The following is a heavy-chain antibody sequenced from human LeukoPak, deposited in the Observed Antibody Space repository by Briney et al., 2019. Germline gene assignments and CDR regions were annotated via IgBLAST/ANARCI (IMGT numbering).Heavy chain of an antibody. V-gene: IGHV3-66*01. CDR2: IYSGGST. CDR1: GFTVSSNY. CDR3: ARDEEDSSGWFPFAY. D-gene: IGHD6-19*01. J-gene: IGHJ4*02. Sequence: GGSLRLSCAASGFTVSSNYMSWVRQAPGKGLEWVSVIYSGGSTYYADSVKGRFTISRDNSKNTLYLQMNSLRAEDTAVYYCARDEEDSSGWFPFAYWGQGTLVTVSS.